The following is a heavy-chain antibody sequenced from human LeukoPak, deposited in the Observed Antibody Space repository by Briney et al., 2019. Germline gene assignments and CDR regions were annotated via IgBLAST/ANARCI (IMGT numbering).Heavy chain of an antibody. Sequence: PSETLSLTCTVSGGSISSSSYYWGWIRQPPGKGLDWIGSIYYSGSTYYNPSLKSRVTISVDTSKNQSSLKLSSVTAADTALYYCARRFLTIDNWFDPWGQGTLVTVSS. V-gene: IGHV4-39*01. CDR1: GGSISSSSYY. CDR2: IYYSGST. D-gene: IGHD3-3*01. J-gene: IGHJ5*02. CDR3: ARRFLTIDNWFDP.